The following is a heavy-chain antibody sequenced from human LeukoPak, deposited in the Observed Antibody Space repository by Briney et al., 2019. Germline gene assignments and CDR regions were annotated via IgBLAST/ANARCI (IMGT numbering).Heavy chain of an antibody. CDR3: VKCCDNGRYYYFDF. J-gene: IGHJ4*02. V-gene: IGHV3-23*01. D-gene: IGHD3-10*01. CDR2: IRKNGVAP. Sequence: AGGSLRLSPAASGFTLSDYAMSWVRQAPGKGREWVSTIRKNGVAPYSADSVRGRFTISKDNSQNTLHLQLNSLRCAETAVYICVKCCDNGRYYYFDFWGRGIRVTVSS. CDR1: GFTLSDYA.